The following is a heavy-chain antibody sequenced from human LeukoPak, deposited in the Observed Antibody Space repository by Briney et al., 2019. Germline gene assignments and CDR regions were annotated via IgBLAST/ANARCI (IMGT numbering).Heavy chain of an antibody. CDR2: IYHSGST. J-gene: IGHJ5*02. D-gene: IGHD3-22*01. CDR1: GGSFSSYS. V-gene: IGHV4-30-2*01. CDR3: ARDGSNYYDSTAGLDP. Sequence: PSETLSLTCTVSGGSFSSYSWSWIRQPPGKGLEWIGYIYHSGSTYYNPSLKSRVTISVDRSKNQFSLKLSSVTAADTAVYYCARDGSNYYDSTAGLDPWGQGTLVTVSS.